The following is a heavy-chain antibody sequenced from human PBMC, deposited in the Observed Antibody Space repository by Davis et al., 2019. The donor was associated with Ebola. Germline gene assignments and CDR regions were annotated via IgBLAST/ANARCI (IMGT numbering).Heavy chain of an antibody. Sequence: ASVKVSCKVSGYTLTELSMHWVRQAPGKGLEWMGGFDPEDGETIYAQKFQGRVTMTEDTSTDTAYMELSSLRSEDTAVYYCATDPRRIRFLEWFPSDYYGMDVWGQGTTVTVSS. J-gene: IGHJ6*02. V-gene: IGHV1-24*01. CDR3: ATDPRRIRFLEWFPSDYYGMDV. CDR2: FDPEDGET. CDR1: GYTLTELS. D-gene: IGHD3-3*01.